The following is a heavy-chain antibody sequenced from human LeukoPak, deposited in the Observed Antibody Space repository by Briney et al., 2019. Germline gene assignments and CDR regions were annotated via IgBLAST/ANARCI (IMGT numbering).Heavy chain of an antibody. J-gene: IGHJ4*02. CDR3: ARDREGSGSYYDY. D-gene: IGHD3-10*01. CDR1: GFTFSSYW. V-gene: IGHV3-7*01. Sequence: GGSLRLSCAASGFTFSSYWMSWVRQAPGKGLEWVAHIKQDGTVKYYVDSVKGRFTISRDNARKSLSLQMNSLRAADTAVYYCARDREGSGSYYDYWGQGTLVTVSS. CDR2: IKQDGTVK.